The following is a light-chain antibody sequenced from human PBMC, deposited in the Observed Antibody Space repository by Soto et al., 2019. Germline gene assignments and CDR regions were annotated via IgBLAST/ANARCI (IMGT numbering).Light chain of an antibody. CDR3: QQLNSYPPT. V-gene: IGKV1-9*01. CDR1: QSVSSY. CDR2: AAS. Sequence: IQLTQSPSSLSLSIGDRVTISCRASQSVSSYLAWYQQKPGQAPKLLIYAASTLKRVIPSRFSGSGSGTDSTLTISRLQPEDFATYCCQQLNSYPPTFGGGTKVEIK. J-gene: IGKJ4*01.